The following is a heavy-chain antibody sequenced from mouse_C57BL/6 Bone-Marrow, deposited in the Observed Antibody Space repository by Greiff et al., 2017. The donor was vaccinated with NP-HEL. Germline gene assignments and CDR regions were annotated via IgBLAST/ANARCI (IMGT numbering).Heavy chain of an antibody. Sequence: EVQLQESGAELVRPGASVKLSCTASGFNIKDDYMHWVKQRPEQGLEWIGWIDPENGDTEYASKFQGKATITADTSSNTAYLQLSSLTSEDTAVYYCTTRTPHYYGSSYGYFDVWGTGTTVTVSS. CDR2: IDPENGDT. CDR3: TTRTPHYYGSSYGYFDV. J-gene: IGHJ1*03. CDR1: GFNIKDDY. V-gene: IGHV14-4*01. D-gene: IGHD1-1*01.